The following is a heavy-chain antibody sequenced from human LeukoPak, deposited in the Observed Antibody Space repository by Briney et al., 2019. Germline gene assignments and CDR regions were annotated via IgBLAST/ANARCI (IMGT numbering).Heavy chain of an antibody. J-gene: IGHJ4*02. Sequence: KPSETLSLTCAVAGYSISRGYYWGWIRQPPGKGLECIGSMYQSGTTYYNPSLKSRVTISVDTSKNQFSLKLSSVTAADTAVYYCARFYYYDGSGYYYSFDYWGQGTLVTVSS. D-gene: IGHD3-22*01. CDR3: ARFYYYDGSGYYYSFDY. CDR1: GYSISRGYY. CDR2: MYQSGTT. V-gene: IGHV4-38-2*01.